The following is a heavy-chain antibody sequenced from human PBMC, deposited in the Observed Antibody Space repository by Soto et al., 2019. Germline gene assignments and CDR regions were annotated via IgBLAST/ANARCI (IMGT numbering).Heavy chain of an antibody. V-gene: IGHV4-34*01. J-gene: IGHJ6*02. Sequence: SETLSLTCAVYGGSFSGYYWSWIRQPPGKGLEWIGEINHSGSTNYNPSLKSRVTISVDTSKNQFSLKLSSVTAADTAVYYCARGFRGVIIPYYYYGMDVWGQGTTVTVSS. D-gene: IGHD3-10*01. CDR1: GGSFSGYY. CDR3: ARGFRGVIIPYYYYGMDV. CDR2: INHSGST.